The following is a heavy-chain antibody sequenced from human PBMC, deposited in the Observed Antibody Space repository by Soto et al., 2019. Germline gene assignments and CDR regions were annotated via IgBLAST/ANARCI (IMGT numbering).Heavy chain of an antibody. CDR3: ARQWLDSYYFDY. CDR2: ISSNGGST. D-gene: IGHD6-19*01. Sequence: EVQLVESGGGLVQPGGSLRLSCAGSRFTFSSYAMHWVRQAPGKGLEYVSAISSNGGSTYYANSVKGRFTISRDNSKNTLYLQMGSLRAEDIAVYYCARQWLDSYYFDYWGQGTLVTVSS. J-gene: IGHJ4*02. V-gene: IGHV3-64*01. CDR1: RFTFSSYA.